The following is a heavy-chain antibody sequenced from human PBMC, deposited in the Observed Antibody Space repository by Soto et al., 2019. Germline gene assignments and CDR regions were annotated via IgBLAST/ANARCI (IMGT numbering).Heavy chain of an antibody. V-gene: IGHV3-11*06. D-gene: IGHD6-13*01. Sequence: KLGGSLRLSCAASGFTFSDYYMSWIRQAPGKGLEWVSYISSSSSYTNYADSVKGRFTISRDNAKNSLYLQMNSLRAEDTAVYYCARRMGGAAAAKGAFDIWGQGTMVTVSS. CDR2: ISSSSSYT. CDR3: ARRMGGAAAAKGAFDI. CDR1: GFTFSDYY. J-gene: IGHJ3*02.